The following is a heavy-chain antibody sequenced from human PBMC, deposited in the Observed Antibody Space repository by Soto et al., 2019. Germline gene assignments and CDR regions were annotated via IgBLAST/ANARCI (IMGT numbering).Heavy chain of an antibody. Sequence: SETLSLTCTVSGGSISSYYWSWIRQPPGKGLEWIGYIYYSGSTYYNPSLKSRVTISVDTSKNQFSLKLSFVTAADTAVYYCARGGGSSWLDYYYCGMDVWGQGTTVTVSS. CDR1: GGSISSYY. V-gene: IGHV4-59*06. CDR2: IYYSGST. D-gene: IGHD6-13*01. J-gene: IGHJ6*02. CDR3: ARGGGSSWLDYYYCGMDV.